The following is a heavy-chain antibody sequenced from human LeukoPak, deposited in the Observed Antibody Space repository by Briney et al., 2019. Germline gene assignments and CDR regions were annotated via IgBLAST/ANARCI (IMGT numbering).Heavy chain of an antibody. CDR3: ARGIRTGYGY. J-gene: IGHJ4*02. CDR1: GGSVSSGIYY. CDR2: VDYSGST. V-gene: IGHV4-61*01. Sequence: SETLSLTCSVSGGSVSSGIYYWSWLRQPPGTGLEWIGHVDYSGSTSYNPSLKRRVTVSLDTSKNQFSLKVMYLTAADTAVYYCARGIRTGYGYWGQGTLVTVSS. D-gene: IGHD1-1*01.